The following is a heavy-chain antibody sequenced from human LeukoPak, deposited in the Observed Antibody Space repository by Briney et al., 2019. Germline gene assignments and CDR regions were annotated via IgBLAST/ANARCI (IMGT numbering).Heavy chain of an antibody. CDR2: INHSGST. J-gene: IGHJ5*02. D-gene: IGHD3-10*01. Sequence: SETLSLTCAVYGGSFSGYYWSWIRQPPGKGLEWIGEINHSGSTNYNPSLKSRVTISVDTSKNQFSLKLSSVTAADTAVYYCARSYGSGSYYRWFDPWGQGTLVTVSS. CDR1: GGSFSGYY. CDR3: ARSYGSGSYYRWFDP. V-gene: IGHV4-34*01.